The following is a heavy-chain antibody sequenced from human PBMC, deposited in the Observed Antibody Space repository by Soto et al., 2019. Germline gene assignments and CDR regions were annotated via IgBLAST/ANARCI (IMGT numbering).Heavy chain of an antibody. CDR3: ARVSDFWSGYTHPPKMDV. CDR2: MNPNSGNT. V-gene: IGHV1-8*01. D-gene: IGHD3-3*01. J-gene: IGHJ6*04. Sequence: ASVKVSCKASGYTFTSYDINWVRQATGQGLEWMGWMNPNSGNTGYAQKFQGRVTMTRNTSISTAYMELSSLRSEDTAVYYCARVSDFWSGYTHPPKMDVWGKGTTVTVSS. CDR1: GYTFTSYD.